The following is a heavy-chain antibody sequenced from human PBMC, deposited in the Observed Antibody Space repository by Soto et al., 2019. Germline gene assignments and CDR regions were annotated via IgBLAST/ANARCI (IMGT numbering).Heavy chain of an antibody. D-gene: IGHD1-1*01. Sequence: QLQLRESGPGLVKPSETLSLTCTASGGSISGGVGGLYYWSWIRQPPGKGLEWIGYIYDSGSTYYNPALTSGVTISVDTSKNQYSLRLSSVTAADTAVYYCAREVIPLTTAWYFDLWGRGTLVTVSS. J-gene: IGHJ2*01. CDR2: IYDSGST. CDR1: GGSISGGVGGLYY. V-gene: IGHV4-30-4*01. CDR3: AREVIPLTTAWYFDL.